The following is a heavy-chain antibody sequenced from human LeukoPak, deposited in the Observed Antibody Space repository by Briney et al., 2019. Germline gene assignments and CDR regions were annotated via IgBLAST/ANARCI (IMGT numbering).Heavy chain of an antibody. CDR3: ARRAPYYYYMDV. J-gene: IGHJ6*03. CDR1: GYSLTKYD. CDR2: MNPNSGNT. Sequence: ASVKVSCKASGYSLTKYDINWVRQATGQGLEWMGWMNPNSGNTGYAQKFQGRVTMTRNTSISTAYMELSSLRSEDTAVYYCARRAPYYYYMDVWGKGTTVTISS. V-gene: IGHV1-8*01.